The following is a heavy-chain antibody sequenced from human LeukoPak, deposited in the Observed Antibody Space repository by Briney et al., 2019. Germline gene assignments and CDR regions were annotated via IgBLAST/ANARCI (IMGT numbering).Heavy chain of an antibody. V-gene: IGHV3-9*03. D-gene: IGHD2-15*01. CDR2: ISWNSGSI. CDR1: GFTFDDYA. Sequence: GGSLRLSCAASGFTFDDYAMHWVRQAPGKGLEWVSGISWNSGSIGYADSVKGRFTISRDNAKNSLYLQMKSLRAEDMALYYCAKDVSLGYCSGGSCSAHFDYWGQGTLVTVSS. J-gene: IGHJ4*02. CDR3: AKDVSLGYCSGGSCSAHFDY.